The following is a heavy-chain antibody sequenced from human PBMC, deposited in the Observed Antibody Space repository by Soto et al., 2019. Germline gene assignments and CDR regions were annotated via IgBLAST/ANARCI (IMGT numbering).Heavy chain of an antibody. D-gene: IGHD2-21*02. CDR1: GYNFNNYG. Sequence: QVQLVQSGPEVKKPGASVTLSCKAYGYNFNNYGISWVRQAPGQGLEWMGWISGNNGNTKYGQKFQGRVSLTTDSSTSTAYMEMRSLRSDDTADYYCVRRVVTTLDDAFDIWGPGTRVTVSS. J-gene: IGHJ3*02. CDR2: ISGNNGNT. V-gene: IGHV1-18*01. CDR3: VRRVVTTLDDAFDI.